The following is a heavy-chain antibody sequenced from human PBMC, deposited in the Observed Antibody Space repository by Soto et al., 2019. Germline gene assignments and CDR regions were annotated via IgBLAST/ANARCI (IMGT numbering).Heavy chain of an antibody. Sequence: ASVKVSCKASGYTFTSYDINWVRQATGQGLEWMGWMNPNSGNTGYAPKFQGRVTMTRNTSISTAYMELSSLRSEDTAVYYCARVGATKRGFGYWGQGTLVTVSS. CDR1: GYTFTSYD. CDR2: MNPNSGNT. V-gene: IGHV1-8*01. D-gene: IGHD1-26*01. CDR3: ARVGATKRGFGY. J-gene: IGHJ4*02.